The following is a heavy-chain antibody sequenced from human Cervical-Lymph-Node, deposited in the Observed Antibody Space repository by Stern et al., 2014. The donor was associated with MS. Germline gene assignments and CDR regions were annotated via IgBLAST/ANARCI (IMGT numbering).Heavy chain of an antibody. V-gene: IGHV3-15*01. CDR3: TTPFITVLRGVRKDV. J-gene: IGHJ6*02. CDR1: GFTFNNAW. CDR2: IKSETDGGTT. D-gene: IGHD3-10*01. Sequence: EVQLVESGGGLVKPGGSLRLSCAVSGFTFNNAWMTWVRQAPGRGLEWVGRIKSETDGGTTDCAAPVKGRFIISRETTKNTLYLHMNSLKIEDTAVYYCTTPFITVLRGVRKDVWGQGTTVTVSS.